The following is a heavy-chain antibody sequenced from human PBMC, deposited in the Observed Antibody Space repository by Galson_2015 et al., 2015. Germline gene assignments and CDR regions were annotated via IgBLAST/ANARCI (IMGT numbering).Heavy chain of an antibody. V-gene: IGHV3-7*01. CDR3: ARRFFDL. J-gene: IGHJ2*01. CDR2: IKQDGSER. CDR1: GFTFSCYW. Sequence: SLRLSCAASGFTFSCYWMSWVRQAPGKGLEWVANIKQDGSERYYVDSVKGRFTISRDNAKNSLYLQMNSLRAEDTALYYCARRFFDLWGRGTLVTVSS.